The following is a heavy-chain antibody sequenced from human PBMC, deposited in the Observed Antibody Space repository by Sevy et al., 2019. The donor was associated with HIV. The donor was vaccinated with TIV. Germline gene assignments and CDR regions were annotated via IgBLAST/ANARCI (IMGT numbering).Heavy chain of an antibody. CDR2: ISSSSTI. D-gene: IGHD2-8*01. J-gene: IGHJ6*02. V-gene: IGHV3-48*02. Sequence: GGSLRLSCAASGFTFSTYSMNWVRQAPGKGLEWVSYISSSSTIYNADSVKGRFTISRDNAKNSLYLQMNSLRDEDTSVYYCARDKMGYYGMDVWGLGTTVTVSS. CDR1: GFTFSTYS. CDR3: ARDKMGYYGMDV.